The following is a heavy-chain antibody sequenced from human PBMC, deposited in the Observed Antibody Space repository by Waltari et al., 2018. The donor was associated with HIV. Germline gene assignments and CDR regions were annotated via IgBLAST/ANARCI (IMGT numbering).Heavy chain of an antibody. D-gene: IGHD3-10*01. CDR2: INAGNGNT. CDR1: GYTFTTYD. Sequence: QVQLEQSGAEVKKPGASVKVSCQAYGYTFTTYDMHWVRQATGQRLEWMGWINAGNGNTKYSQKFQGRVTITRDTSASTAYMELSSLRSEDTAVYYCARDYLPHTVPVRWYNWFDPWGQGTLVTVSS. J-gene: IGHJ5*02. V-gene: IGHV1-3*01. CDR3: ARDYLPHTVPVRWYNWFDP.